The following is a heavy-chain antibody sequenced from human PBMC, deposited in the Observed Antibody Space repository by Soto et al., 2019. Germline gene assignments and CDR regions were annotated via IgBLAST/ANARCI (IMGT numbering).Heavy chain of an antibody. Sequence: SVKVSCKAFGGTFSSYAISWVRQAPGQGLEWMGGIIPIFGTANYAQKFQGRVTITADESTSTAYMELSSLRSEDTAVYYCATRYDSSGYLFDYWGQGTLVTVSS. CDR3: ATRYDSSGYLFDY. CDR2: IIPIFGTA. V-gene: IGHV1-69*13. CDR1: GGTFSSYA. D-gene: IGHD3-22*01. J-gene: IGHJ4*02.